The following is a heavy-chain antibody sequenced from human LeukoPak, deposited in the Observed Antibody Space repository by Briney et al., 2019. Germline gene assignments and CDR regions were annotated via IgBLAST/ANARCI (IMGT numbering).Heavy chain of an antibody. Sequence: SVKVSCKASGGTFSSYAIGWVRQAPGQGLEWMGGIIPIFGTANYAQKFQGRVTITADKSTSTAYMELSSLRSEDTAVYYCARASTPYAPAFYGMDVWGKGTTVTVSS. D-gene: IGHD2-2*01. V-gene: IGHV1-69*06. CDR2: IIPIFGTA. CDR1: GGTFSSYA. J-gene: IGHJ6*04. CDR3: ARASTPYAPAFYGMDV.